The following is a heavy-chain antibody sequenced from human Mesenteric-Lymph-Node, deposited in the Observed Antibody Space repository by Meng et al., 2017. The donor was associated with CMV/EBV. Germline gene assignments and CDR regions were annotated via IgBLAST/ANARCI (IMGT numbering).Heavy chain of an antibody. CDR3: ARGRNWNY. CDR2: ISSSSTI. CDR1: GFTFSSYS. V-gene: IGHV3-48*01. D-gene: IGHD1-1*01. Sequence: GESLKISCAASGFTFSSYSMNWVRQAPGKGLEWVSYISSSSTIYYADSVKGRFTISRDNAKNSLYLQMNSLRAEDTAVYYCARGRNWNYWGQGTLVTVSS. J-gene: IGHJ4*02.